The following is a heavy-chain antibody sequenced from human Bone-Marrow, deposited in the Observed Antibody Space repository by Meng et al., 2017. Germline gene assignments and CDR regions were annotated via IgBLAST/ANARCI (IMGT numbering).Heavy chain of an antibody. CDR2: IYYSGST. V-gene: IGHV4-31*03. J-gene: IGHJ2*01. CDR3: ASLYGDSSVWYLDL. Sequence: VLLRDSGPGLGRLAQTLSLPCTVSGGSISSGNYYWSWIRQHPGKGLEYIGYIYYSGSTYYNPSLKSRVIISVDTSKNQFSLRLNSVTAADTAVYYCASLYGDSSVWYLDLWGRGTLVTVSS. D-gene: IGHD4-17*01. CDR1: GGSISSGNYY.